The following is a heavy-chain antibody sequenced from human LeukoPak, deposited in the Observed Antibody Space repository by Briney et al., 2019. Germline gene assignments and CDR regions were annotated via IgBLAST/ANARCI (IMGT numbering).Heavy chain of an antibody. CDR3: ARLTAYYDFWGSRDSMDV. Sequence: PSQTLSLTCTVSGGSISSGDYYWSWIRQPPGKGLEWIGYIYYSGSTYYNPSLKSRVTISEDTSKNQFSLNLSSVTAADTAVYYCARLTAYYDFWGSRDSMDVWGKGTTVTVSS. D-gene: IGHD3-3*01. J-gene: IGHJ6*03. CDR2: IYYSGST. V-gene: IGHV4-30-4*08. CDR1: GGSISSGDYY.